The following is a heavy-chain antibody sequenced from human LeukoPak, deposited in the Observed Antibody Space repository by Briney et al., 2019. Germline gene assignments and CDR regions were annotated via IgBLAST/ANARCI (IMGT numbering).Heavy chain of an antibody. J-gene: IGHJ4*02. Sequence: GGSLRLSCTASGFNFGIYGMNWVRQAPGKGLEWVSSISSSSSYKNYADSVKGRFTISRDNAKNSLYLQMNSLRAEDTAVYYCARDGGWGLLSPPLWGQGTLVTVSS. CDR1: GFNFGIYG. CDR2: ISSSSSYK. CDR3: ARDGGWGLLSPPL. V-gene: IGHV3-21*01. D-gene: IGHD1-26*01.